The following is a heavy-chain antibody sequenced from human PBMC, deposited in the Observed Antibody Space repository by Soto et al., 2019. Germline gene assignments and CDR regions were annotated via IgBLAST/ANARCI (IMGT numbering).Heavy chain of an antibody. D-gene: IGHD5-18*01. J-gene: IGHJ4*02. Sequence: QVQLVQSGAEVKKPESSVKVSCKAPGGTFSTYAISSVRQAPGQGLEWMGGLIPMFGTANYAQRFQDRVTITADESTNTVYMELSSLRSEDTAVYFCASGIQLWLRRINNGYSGWGQGTLVTVSS. CDR3: ASGIQLWLRRINNGYSG. V-gene: IGHV1-69*12. CDR1: GGTFSTYA. CDR2: LIPMFGTA.